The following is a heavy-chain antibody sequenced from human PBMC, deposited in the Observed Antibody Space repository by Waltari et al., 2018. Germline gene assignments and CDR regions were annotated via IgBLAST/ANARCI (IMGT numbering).Heavy chain of an antibody. D-gene: IGHD2-2*01. CDR2: TNPTSGDT. V-gene: IGHV1-2*06. CDR1: GYTLTSYY. J-gene: IGHJ5*02. CDR3: ARESAFSTSWYPGFDP. Sequence: QVQLVQSGAEVKKPGASVKVSCKASGYTLTSYYMHWVRQAPGQGLEWMGRTNPTSGDTSYARKFQDRCPMTRDPSVNTAYMVVGRLTADYTAVYFCARESAFSTSWYPGFDPWGQGTLVTVAS.